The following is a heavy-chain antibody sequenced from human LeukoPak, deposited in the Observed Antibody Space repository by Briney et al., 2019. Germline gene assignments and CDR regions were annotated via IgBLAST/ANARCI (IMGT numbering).Heavy chain of an antibody. V-gene: IGHV3-48*03. D-gene: IGHD5-24*01. CDR1: TLTFSSYE. J-gene: IGHJ4*02. CDR2: ISSSGSTI. Sequence: GGSLRLSCAVSTLTFSSYEMNWVRRAPGKGLEWVSYISSSGSTIYYAASVRGRFTISRDNANNSLYLQMHSLRAEDTAVYYCARDQDPVEMATIFGYWGQGTLVTVSA. CDR3: ARDQDPVEMATIFGY.